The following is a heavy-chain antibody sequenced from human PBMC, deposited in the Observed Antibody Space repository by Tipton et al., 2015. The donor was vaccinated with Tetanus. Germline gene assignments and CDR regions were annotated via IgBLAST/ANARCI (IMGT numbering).Heavy chain of an antibody. J-gene: IGHJ4*02. CDR2: LDPEDGET. CDR1: GSTFIDYY. CDR3: ATDINGEDY. V-gene: IGHV1-69-2*01. Sequence: QSGAAVKKPGATVKISFMVSGSTFIDYYIHWVQQAPGKGLEWMGLLDPEDGETVYAEQFQGRVTITADTSTDTAYMELKSLRFDDTATYYCATDINGEDYWGQGTPVTVSS. D-gene: IGHD3-10*01.